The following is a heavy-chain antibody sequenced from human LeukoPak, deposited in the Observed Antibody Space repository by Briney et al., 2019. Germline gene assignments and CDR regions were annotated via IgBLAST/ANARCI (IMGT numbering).Heavy chain of an antibody. J-gene: IGHJ3*02. V-gene: IGHV3-52*01. CDR3: VRGVGSSTSCYVRAFDI. D-gene: IGHD2-2*01. Sequence: GGSLRLSCAASGFTFSNSWMHWVCQAPEKGLEWVADIKCDGSEKCYVDSVKGRLTISRDNAKNSLYLQVNSLRAEDMAVYYCVRGVGSSTSCYVRAFDIWGQGTMVTVSS. CDR1: GFTFSNSW. CDR2: IKCDGSEK.